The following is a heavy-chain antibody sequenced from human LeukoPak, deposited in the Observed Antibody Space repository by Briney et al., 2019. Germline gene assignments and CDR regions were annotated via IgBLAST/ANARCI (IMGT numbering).Heavy chain of an antibody. J-gene: IGHJ4*02. CDR3: ARTPGKAYCGGDCYNEAFDY. V-gene: IGHV4-4*02. Sequence: SETLSLTCAVSGGSISSSNWWSWVRQPPGKGLEWIGEIYHSGSTNYNPSLKSRVTISVDKSKNQFSLKLSSVTAADTAVYYCARTPGKAYCGGDCYNEAFDYWGQGTLVTVSS. D-gene: IGHD2-21*02. CDR2: IYHSGST. CDR1: GGSISSSNW.